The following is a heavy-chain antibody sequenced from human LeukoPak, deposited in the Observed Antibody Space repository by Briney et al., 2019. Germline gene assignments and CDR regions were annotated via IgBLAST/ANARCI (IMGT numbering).Heavy chain of an antibody. CDR2: IYPGDSDT. CDR1: GYSFTSYW. J-gene: IGHJ3*02. Sequence: KAGESLKISCKGSGYSFTSYWIGWVRQMPGKGLEWMGIIYPGDSDTRYSPSFQGQVTISADKSISTAYLQWSSLKASDTAMYYCARHVYKFARPNDAFDIWGQGTMVTVSS. V-gene: IGHV5-51*01. CDR3: ARHVYKFARPNDAFDI. D-gene: IGHD6-6*01.